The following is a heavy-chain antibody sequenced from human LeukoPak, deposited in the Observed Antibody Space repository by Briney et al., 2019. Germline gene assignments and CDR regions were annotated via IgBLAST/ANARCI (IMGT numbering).Heavy chain of an antibody. CDR2: ISWNSGSI. Sequence: GGSLRLSCAASGFTFDDYAMHWVRQAPGKGLEWVSAISWNSGSIGYADSVKGRFTISRDNAKNSLYLQMNSLRAEDTALYYCAKDRVGATSGTFDIWGQGTMVTVSS. V-gene: IGHV3-9*01. D-gene: IGHD1-26*01. J-gene: IGHJ3*02. CDR3: AKDRVGATSGTFDI. CDR1: GFTFDDYA.